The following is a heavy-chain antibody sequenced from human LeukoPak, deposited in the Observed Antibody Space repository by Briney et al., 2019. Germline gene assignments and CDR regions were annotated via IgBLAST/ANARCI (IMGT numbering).Heavy chain of an antibody. V-gene: IGHV4-59*11. Sequence: SETLSLTCTVSGGSISSHYWSWIRQPPGKGLEWIGYIYYSGSTNYNPSLRSRVTISVDTSKNQFSLKLSSVTAADTAVYYCARSGPHYYDSSGYLDYWGQGTLVTVSS. J-gene: IGHJ4*02. CDR1: GGSISSHY. CDR2: IYYSGST. CDR3: ARSGPHYYDSSGYLDY. D-gene: IGHD3-22*01.